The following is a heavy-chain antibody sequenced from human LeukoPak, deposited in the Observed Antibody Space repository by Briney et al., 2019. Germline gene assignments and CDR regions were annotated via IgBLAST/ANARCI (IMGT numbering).Heavy chain of an antibody. J-gene: IGHJ5*02. CDR1: GGSISSSGYH. V-gene: IGHV4-39*07. CDR3: ARRYYGSGSRSWFDP. Sequence: SETLSLTCTVSGGSISSSGYHWGWIPQPPGQGLEWIGENNHSKSTNYNPAHKRRITIAVDTSNNQLSLKLSSVTAADTAVYYCARRYYGSGSRSWFDPWGQGTLVTVSS. D-gene: IGHD3-10*01. CDR2: NNHSKST.